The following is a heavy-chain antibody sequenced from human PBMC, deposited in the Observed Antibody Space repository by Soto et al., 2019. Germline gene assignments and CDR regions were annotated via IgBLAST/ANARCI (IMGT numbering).Heavy chain of an antibody. CDR1: GFTFDDYA. V-gene: IGHV3-9*01. D-gene: IGHD4-17*01. Sequence: EVQLVESGGHLVQPGRSLRLSCAASGFTFDDYAMHWVRQAPGKGLEWVSGITWNSGSIGYADPVKGRFTISRDNAKNSLYLQMNSLRAEDTAFYYCAKDTSSGYGDYLDYFDYWGQGTLVTVSS. CDR3: AKDTSSGYGDYLDYFDY. CDR2: ITWNSGSI. J-gene: IGHJ4*02.